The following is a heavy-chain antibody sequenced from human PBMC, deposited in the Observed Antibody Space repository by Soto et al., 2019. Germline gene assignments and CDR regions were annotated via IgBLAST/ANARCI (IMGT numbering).Heavy chain of an antibody. CDR3: AKKRDSDFWGGEEYFDY. CDR2: ISGSGGST. V-gene: IGHV3-23*01. CDR1: GFTFSSYA. D-gene: IGHD3-3*01. Sequence: GGSLRLSCAASGFTFSSYAMSWVRQAPGKGLEWVSAISGSGGSTYYADSVKGRFTISRDNSKNTLYLQMNSLRAEDTAVYYCAKKRDSDFWGGEEYFDYWGQGTLVTVSS. J-gene: IGHJ4*02.